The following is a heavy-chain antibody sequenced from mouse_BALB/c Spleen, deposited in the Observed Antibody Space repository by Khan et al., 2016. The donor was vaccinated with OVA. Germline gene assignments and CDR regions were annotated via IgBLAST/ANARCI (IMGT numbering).Heavy chain of an antibody. CDR2: LYPASGST. D-gene: IGHD2-10*02. J-gene: IGHJ4*01. V-gene: IGHV1S132*01. Sequence: VELVESGTELVRPGASVKLSCKTSGYIFTTYWIHWVKKRSGQGLDWIEKLYPASGSTYYNEKFKDKATLTADKSSSTAYMQLSSLKSQDSTVYFCEREKYGNYWETMDYWGQGTAVTVSS. CDR3: EREKYGNYWETMDY. CDR1: GYIFTTYW.